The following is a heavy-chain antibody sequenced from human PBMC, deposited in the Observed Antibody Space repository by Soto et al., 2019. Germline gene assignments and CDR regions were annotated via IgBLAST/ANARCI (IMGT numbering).Heavy chain of an antibody. CDR1: GFMFNNAA. CDR2: VSGNGGSRGCT. J-gene: IGHJ3*02. Sequence: EVALSASGGGLLQPGGSLRRSCKASGFMFNNAAMTWVRQAPGQELQCVASVSGNGGSRGCTYYSDSVKGRFTISRDNSKNTLYLQLDSLPGAATAVDDCAIAKAVVIAALDIWGQGTMGTVAS. D-gene: IGHD2-21*01. CDR3: AIAKAVVIAALDI. V-gene: IGHV3-23*01.